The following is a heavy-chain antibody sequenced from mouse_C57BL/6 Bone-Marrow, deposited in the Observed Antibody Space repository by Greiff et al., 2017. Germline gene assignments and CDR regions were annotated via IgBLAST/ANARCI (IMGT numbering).Heavy chain of an antibody. J-gene: IGHJ2*01. Sequence: QVQLKESGAELARPGASVKLSCKASGYTFTSYGISWVKQRTGQGLEWIGRIYPGDGDTNYNGKFKGKATLTADKSSSTAYMQLSSLTSEDSAVYFCARLRLPYYFDYWGQGTTLTVSS. D-gene: IGHD5-5*01. CDR2: IYPGDGDT. V-gene: IGHV1-81*01. CDR3: ARLRLPYYFDY. CDR1: GYTFTSYG.